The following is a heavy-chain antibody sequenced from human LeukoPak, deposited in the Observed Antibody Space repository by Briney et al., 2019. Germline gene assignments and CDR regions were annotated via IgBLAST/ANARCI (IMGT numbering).Heavy chain of an antibody. CDR1: GGSFSGYY. J-gene: IGHJ6*02. CDR2: IYYSGST. D-gene: IGHD5-12*01. Sequence: PSETLSLTCVVYGGSFSGYYWSWIRQPPGRGLEWIGYIYYSGSTYYNPSLKSRVTISVDTSKNQFSLKLSSVTAADTAVYYCARAMATIYYYYGMDVWSQGTTVTVSS. V-gene: IGHV4-30-4*08. CDR3: ARAMATIYYYYGMDV.